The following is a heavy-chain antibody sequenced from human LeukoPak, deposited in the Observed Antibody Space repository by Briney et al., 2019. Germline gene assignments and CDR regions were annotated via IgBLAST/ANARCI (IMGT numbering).Heavy chain of an antibody. CDR1: GFTSIAYA. CDR3: AREGDEQLVGTFDY. J-gene: IGHJ4*02. Sequence: GGCLRLSCVGSGFTSIAYALTWARQAPGKGLEWVAVISYDGSNKYYADSVKGRFTISRDNSKNTLYLQMNSLRAEDTAVYYCAREGDEQLVGTFDYWGQGTLVTVSS. V-gene: IGHV3-30-3*01. D-gene: IGHD6-6*01. CDR2: ISYDGSNK.